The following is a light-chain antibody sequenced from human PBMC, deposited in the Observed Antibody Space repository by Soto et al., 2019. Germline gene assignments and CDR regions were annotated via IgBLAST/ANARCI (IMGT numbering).Light chain of an antibody. CDR2: GNS. CDR3: QSYDSSLSGVV. Sequence: QSVLTQPPSVSGAPGPRVTLSCTGSSSNIGAGYDVHWYQQLPGTAPKLLIYGNSNRPSGVPDRFSGSKSGTSASLAITGLQADDEADYYCQSYDSSLSGVVFGGGTKLTVL. CDR1: SSNIGAGYD. V-gene: IGLV1-40*01. J-gene: IGLJ2*01.